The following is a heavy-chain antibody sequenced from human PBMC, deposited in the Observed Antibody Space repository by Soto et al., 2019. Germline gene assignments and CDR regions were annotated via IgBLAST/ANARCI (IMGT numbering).Heavy chain of an antibody. CDR3: ARHRPAYYDFWSGYLADYYGMDV. D-gene: IGHD3-3*01. V-gene: IGHV5-10-1*01. CDR1: GYSFTSYW. Sequence: PGESLKISCKGSGYSFTSYWISWVRQMPGKGLEWMGRIDPSDSYTNYSPSFQGHVTISADESISTAYLQWSSLKASDTAMYYCARHRPAYYDFWSGYLADYYGMDVWGQGTTVTVSS. CDR2: IDPSDSYT. J-gene: IGHJ6*02.